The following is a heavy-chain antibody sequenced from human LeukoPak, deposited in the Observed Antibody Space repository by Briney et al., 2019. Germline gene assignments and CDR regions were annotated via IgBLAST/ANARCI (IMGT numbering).Heavy chain of an antibody. CDR3: AMGKSEKSFSSLFHRRGLPHLMDV. CDR1: GYTFTNYY. V-gene: IGHV1-46*01. J-gene: IGHJ6*02. D-gene: IGHD6-13*01. Sequence: ASVKVSCKASGYTFTNYYMHWVRQAPGQGLEWMGIINPNGGSANYAQKFQGRVTMTSDTSTSTVYMELSSLTSGDTAVYYCAMGKSEKSFSSLFHRRGLPHLMDVWGQGTTVTVSS. CDR2: INPNGGSA.